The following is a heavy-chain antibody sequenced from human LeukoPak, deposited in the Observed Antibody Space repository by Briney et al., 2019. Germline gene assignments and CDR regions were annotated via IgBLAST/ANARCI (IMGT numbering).Heavy chain of an antibody. D-gene: IGHD6-13*01. J-gene: IGHJ3*02. V-gene: IGHV3-9*01. CDR3: AKDVAAAGPHYAFDI. Sequence: GRSLRLSCAASGFTFDDYAVHWVRQAPGKGLEWVSGISWNSGSIGYADSVKGRFTISRDNAKNSLYLQMNSLRAEDTALYYCAKDVAAAGPHYAFDIWGQGTMVTVSS. CDR2: ISWNSGSI. CDR1: GFTFDDYA.